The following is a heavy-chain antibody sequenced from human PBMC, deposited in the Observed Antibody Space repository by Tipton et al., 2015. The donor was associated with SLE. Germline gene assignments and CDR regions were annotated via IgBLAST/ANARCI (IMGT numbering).Heavy chain of an antibody. CDR1: GYTFTNYY. CDR3: AREGKCADCYAAIFDY. CDR2: INPSGGTT. D-gene: IGHD2-21*01. Sequence: QVQLVQSGAEVKKPGASVNVSCKASGYTFTNYYVHWVRQAPGQGLEWMGTINPSGGTTRYAQKFQGRVTMTRDTSTSTVSLDLSSLRSEDTAVYYCAREGKCADCYAAIFDYWGQGTLITVSS. V-gene: IGHV1-46*01. J-gene: IGHJ4*02.